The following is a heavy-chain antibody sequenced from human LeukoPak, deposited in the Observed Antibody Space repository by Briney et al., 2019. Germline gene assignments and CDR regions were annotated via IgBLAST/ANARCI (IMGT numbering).Heavy chain of an antibody. CDR3: ARDRRITGTPRMVYYYMDV. D-gene: IGHD1-7*01. J-gene: IGHJ6*03. V-gene: IGHV1-69*13. CDR2: IIPIFGTA. CDR1: GGTFSSYA. Sequence: SVKVSCKASGGTFSSYATSWVRQAPGQGLEWMGGIIPIFGTANYAQKFQGRVTITADESTSTAYMELSSLRSEDTAVYYCARDRRITGTPRMVYYYMDVWGKGTTVTVSS.